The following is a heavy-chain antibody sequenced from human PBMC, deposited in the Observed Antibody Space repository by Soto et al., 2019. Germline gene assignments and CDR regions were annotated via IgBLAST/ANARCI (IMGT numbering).Heavy chain of an antibody. CDR2: FDPEDGET. Sequence: ASVKVSCKVSGYTLTELSMHWVRQAPGKGLEWMGGFDPEDGETIYAQKFQGRVTMTEDTSTDTAYMELSSLRSEDTAVYYCATEGYSNYEGYYYYYMDVWGKGTTVTAP. CDR1: GYTLTELS. CDR3: ATEGYSNYEGYYYYYMDV. J-gene: IGHJ6*03. V-gene: IGHV1-24*01. D-gene: IGHD4-4*01.